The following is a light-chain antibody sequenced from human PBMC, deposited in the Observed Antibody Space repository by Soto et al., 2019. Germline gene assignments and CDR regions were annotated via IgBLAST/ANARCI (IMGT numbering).Light chain of an antibody. CDR3: GTWDSSLSAGGV. CDR2: DNN. V-gene: IGLV1-51*01. J-gene: IGLJ1*01. CDR1: SSNIGNNY. Sequence: QSVWTQPPSVSAAPGQKVTISCSGSSSNIGNNYVSWYQQLPGTAPKLLIYDNNKRPSGIPDRFSGSKSGTSATLGITGLQTGDEADYYCGTWDSSLSAGGVFGTGTKVTVL.